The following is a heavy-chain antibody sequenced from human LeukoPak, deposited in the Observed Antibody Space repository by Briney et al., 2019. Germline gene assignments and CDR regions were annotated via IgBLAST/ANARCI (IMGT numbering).Heavy chain of an antibody. CDR2: INPNSGGT. D-gene: IGHD3-3*01. Sequence: ASVKVSCKASGYTFTGYYMHWVRQAPGQGLEWMGWINPNSGGTNYAQKFLGRVTMTRDTSISTAYMELSRLRSDDTAVYYCARPLGVVIPYNWFDPWGQGTLVTVSS. CDR3: ARPLGVVIPYNWFDP. V-gene: IGHV1-2*02. J-gene: IGHJ5*02. CDR1: GYTFTGYY.